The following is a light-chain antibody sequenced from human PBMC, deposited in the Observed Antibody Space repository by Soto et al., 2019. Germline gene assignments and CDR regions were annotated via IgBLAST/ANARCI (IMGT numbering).Light chain of an antibody. CDR1: ARLLHKNGYNY. Sequence: IVMTQSPLSLSVTPGEAASISCMSSARLLHKNGYNYVDWYMQKPGQSPQLLIYLGSNRASGVPDRFSGSGSDTYFTLEISRVEADDVGVYYCMQPLEDFRTFGPGTKVDIK. V-gene: IGKV2-28*01. CDR3: MQPLEDFRT. CDR2: LGS. J-gene: IGKJ3*01.